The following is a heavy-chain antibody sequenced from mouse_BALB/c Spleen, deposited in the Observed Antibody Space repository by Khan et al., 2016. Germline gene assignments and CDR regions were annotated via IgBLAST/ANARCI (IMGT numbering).Heavy chain of an antibody. D-gene: IGHD2-2*01. Sequence: EVQLQESGPGLVKPSQSLSLTCTVTGYSITSDYAWNWIRQFPGNKLEWMGYISYSGTTTYNPSLQSRISITRDTSKNQFFLQLNSVTTEDTATYYCARWLDAIDYWGQGTSVTVSS. V-gene: IGHV3-2*02. CDR2: ISYSGTT. CDR1: GYSITSDYA. CDR3: ARWLDAIDY. J-gene: IGHJ4*01.